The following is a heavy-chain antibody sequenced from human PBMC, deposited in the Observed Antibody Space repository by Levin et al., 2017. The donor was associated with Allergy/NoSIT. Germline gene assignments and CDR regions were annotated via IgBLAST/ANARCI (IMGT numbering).Heavy chain of an antibody. CDR3: AVGRSHLNCSSTSCHDFDY. V-gene: IGHV3-30-3*01. D-gene: IGHD2-2*01. CDR1: GFTFSSYA. CDR2: ISYDGSNK. Sequence: GGSLRLSCAASGFTFSSYAMHWVRQAPGKGLEWVAVISYDGSNKYYADSVKGRFTISRDNSKNTLYLQMNSLRAEDTAVYYCAVGRSHLNCSSTSCHDFDYWGQGTLVTVSS. J-gene: IGHJ4*02.